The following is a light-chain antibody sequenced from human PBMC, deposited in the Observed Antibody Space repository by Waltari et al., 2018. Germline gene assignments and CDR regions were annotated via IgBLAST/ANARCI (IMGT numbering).Light chain of an antibody. J-gene: IGKJ2*01. Sequence: DIQLTQSPSTLSASVGDRVTITCRASQTFNNWLAWYQQRSGKAPRLLVHKASTLHTGIPSRFSGSGSGTEFTLTISSLQPDDSATYCCQQYSTDSGTFGQGTKLEIK. CDR1: QTFNNW. CDR3: QQYSTDSGT. CDR2: KAS. V-gene: IGKV1-5*03.